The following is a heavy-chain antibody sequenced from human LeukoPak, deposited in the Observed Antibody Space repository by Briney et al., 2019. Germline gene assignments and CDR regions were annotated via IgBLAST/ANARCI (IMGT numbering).Heavy chain of an antibody. J-gene: IGHJ4*02. CDR1: GYTFTGYY. D-gene: IGHD3-3*01. V-gene: IGHV1-2*06. CDR2: INPNSGGT. Sequence: ASVKVSCKASGYTFTGYYMHWVRQAPGQGLEWMGRINPNSGGTNYAQKLQGRVTMTRDTSISTAYMELSRLRSDDTAVYYCARVEATIFGVDRDDYWGQGTLVTVSS. CDR3: ARVEATIFGVDRDDY.